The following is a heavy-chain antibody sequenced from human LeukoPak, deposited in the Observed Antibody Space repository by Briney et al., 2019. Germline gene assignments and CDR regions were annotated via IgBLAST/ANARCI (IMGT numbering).Heavy chain of an antibody. CDR3: ARGYCSGGSCYSAWGYYYYYGMDV. CDR2: IYSGGST. D-gene: IGHD2-15*01. V-gene: IGHV3-66*01. J-gene: IGHJ6*02. Sequence: PGGSLRLSCAASGFTFSGYWMSWVRQAPGKGLEWVSVIYSGGSTYYADSVKGRFTISRDNSKNTLYLQMNSLRAEDTAVYYCARGYCSGGSCYSAWGYYYYYGMDVWGQGTTVTVSS. CDR1: GFTFSGYW.